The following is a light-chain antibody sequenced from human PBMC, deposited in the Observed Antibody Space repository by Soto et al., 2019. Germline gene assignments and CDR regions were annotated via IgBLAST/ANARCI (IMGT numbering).Light chain of an antibody. J-gene: IGLJ2*01. V-gene: IGLV2-14*01. CDR2: DVG. CDR3: SSYRSSRTPVV. Sequence: QSALTQPASESGSPGQSITISCTGTSSDIGGYNYVSWYQQHPGKDPKLMIYDVGNRPSGVSNRFSGSKSGNTASLTISGLQAEDEADYYCSSYRSSRTPVVFGGGTKVTVL. CDR1: SSDIGGYNY.